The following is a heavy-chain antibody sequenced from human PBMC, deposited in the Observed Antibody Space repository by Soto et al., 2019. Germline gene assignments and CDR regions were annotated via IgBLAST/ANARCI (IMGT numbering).Heavy chain of an antibody. Sequence: ASVKVSCKASGGTFSSYAISWVRQAPGQGLEWMGGIIPICGTTSYAQKFQGRVTMTRDTSTSTVYMELSSLRSEDTAVYYCARGLKRTQLTDYYYGMDVWGQGTTVTVSS. V-gene: IGHV1-69*05. D-gene: IGHD3-10*01. CDR2: IIPICGTT. CDR3: ARGLKRTQLTDYYYGMDV. CDR1: GGTFSSYA. J-gene: IGHJ6*02.